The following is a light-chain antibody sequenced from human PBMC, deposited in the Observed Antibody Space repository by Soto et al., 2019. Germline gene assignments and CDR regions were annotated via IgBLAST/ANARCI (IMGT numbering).Light chain of an antibody. CDR3: GTWDNILNAVV. CDR1: SSNIGTNY. V-gene: IGLV1-51*01. CDR2: DNS. J-gene: IGLJ2*01. Sequence: QSVQTHPPSVSSAPGQKVSISCSGSSSNIGTNYVSWYQQLPGTAPKLLIYDNSKRPSGIPDRFSASKSGTSATLGITGLHTGDEDNYYCGTWDNILNAVVFGGGTQLTVL.